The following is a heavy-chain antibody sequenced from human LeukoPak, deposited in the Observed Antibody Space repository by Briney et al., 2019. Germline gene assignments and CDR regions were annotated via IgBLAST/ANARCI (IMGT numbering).Heavy chain of an antibody. D-gene: IGHD3-10*01. CDR2: INPNSGGT. V-gene: IGHV1-2*02. CDR3: ARGSYYYGSGSPLYYMDV. Sequence: GASVKVSCKASGYTFTGYYMHWVRQAPGQGLEWMGWINPNSGGTNYAQKFQGRVTMTRDTSISTAYMELSRLRSDDTAVYYCARGSYYYGSGSPLYYMDVWGKGTTVTVSS. CDR1: GYTFTGYY. J-gene: IGHJ6*03.